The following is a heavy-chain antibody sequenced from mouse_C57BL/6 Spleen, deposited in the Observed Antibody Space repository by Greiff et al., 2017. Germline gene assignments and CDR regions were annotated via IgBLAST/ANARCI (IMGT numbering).Heavy chain of an antibody. V-gene: IGHV1-69*01. D-gene: IGHD3-2*02. CDR2: IDPSDSYT. Sequence: QVQLQQPGAELVMPGASVKLSCKASGYTFTSYWMHWVKQRPGQGLEWIGEIDPSDSYTNYNQKFKGKSTLTVDKSSSTAYMQLSSLTSEDSAVYYCARKVSSGCAYWGQGTLVTVSA. J-gene: IGHJ3*01. CDR1: GYTFTSYW. CDR3: ARKVSSGCAY.